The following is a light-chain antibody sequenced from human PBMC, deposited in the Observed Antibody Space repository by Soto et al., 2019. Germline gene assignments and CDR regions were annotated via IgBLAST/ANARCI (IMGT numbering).Light chain of an antibody. Sequence: QSALTQPASVSGSPGQSLTISYTGTSSDVGSSNFVSWYQQHPGKAPKLIIYEGSRRPSGVSGRFSGSKSGNAASLTISGLQAEDEADYYCCSFPGSSIFYVFGTGTKVTVL. CDR2: EGS. CDR1: SSDVGSSNF. J-gene: IGLJ1*01. V-gene: IGLV2-23*01. CDR3: CSFPGSSIFYV.